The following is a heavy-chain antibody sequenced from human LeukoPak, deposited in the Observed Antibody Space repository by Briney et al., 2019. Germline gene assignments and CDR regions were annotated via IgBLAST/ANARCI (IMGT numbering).Heavy chain of an antibody. D-gene: IGHD6-19*01. Sequence: ASVKVSCKASGYTFTSYGISWVRQAPGQRLEWMGWINAGNGNTKYSQKFQGRVTITRDTSASTAYMELSSLRSEDTAVYYCAAGVAVAGMLPFYYYYYGMDVWGQGTTVTVSS. CDR3: AAGVAVAGMLPFYYYYYGMDV. CDR2: INAGNGNT. J-gene: IGHJ6*02. V-gene: IGHV1-3*01. CDR1: GYTFTSYG.